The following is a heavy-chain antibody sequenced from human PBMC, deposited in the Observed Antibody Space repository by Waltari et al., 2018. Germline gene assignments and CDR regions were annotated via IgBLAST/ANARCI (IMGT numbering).Heavy chain of an antibody. J-gene: IGHJ6*03. CDR2: IYYSGST. CDR3: ARGSIAARPLYYYYYMDV. CDR1: GCSISSYY. Sequence: QVQLQESGPGLVKPSETLSLTCTVSGCSISSYYWSWIRQPPGKGLEWIGYIYYSGSTNYNPSLKSRVTISVDTSKNQFSLKLSSVTAADTAVYYCARGSIAARPLYYYYYMDVWGKGTTVTISS. D-gene: IGHD6-6*01. V-gene: IGHV4-59*08.